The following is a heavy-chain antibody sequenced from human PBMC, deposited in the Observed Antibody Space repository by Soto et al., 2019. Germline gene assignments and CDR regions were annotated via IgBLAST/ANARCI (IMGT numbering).Heavy chain of an antibody. Sequence: GGSLRLSCAASGFTFSSYAMSWVRQAPGKGLEWVSAISGSGGSTYYADSVKGRFTISRDNSKNTLYLQMNSLRAEDTDVYYCSKCGGMDYYDSSGYYYAFDIWGQGTMVTVSS. D-gene: IGHD3-22*01. J-gene: IGHJ3*02. CDR2: ISGSGGST. CDR3: SKCGGMDYYDSSGYYYAFDI. V-gene: IGHV3-23*01. CDR1: GFTFSSYA.